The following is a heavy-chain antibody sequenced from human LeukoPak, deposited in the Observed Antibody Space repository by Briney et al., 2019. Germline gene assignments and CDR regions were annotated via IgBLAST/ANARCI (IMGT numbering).Heavy chain of an antibody. CDR3: TTGTSLYYDFWSGYPVGMDV. D-gene: IGHD3-3*01. J-gene: IGHJ6*02. Sequence: GGSLRLSCAASGFTFGNAWMSWVRQAPGKGLEWVGRIKSKTDGGTTDYAAPVKGRFTISRDDSKNTLYLQMNSLKTEDTAVYYCTTGTSLYYDFWSGYPVGMDVWGQGTTVTVSS. V-gene: IGHV3-15*01. CDR1: GFTFGNAW. CDR2: IKSKTDGGTT.